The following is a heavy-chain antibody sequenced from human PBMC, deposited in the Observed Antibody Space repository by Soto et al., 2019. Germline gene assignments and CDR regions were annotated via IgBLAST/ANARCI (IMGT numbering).Heavy chain of an antibody. D-gene: IGHD5-12*01. CDR1: GGTFSSYA. CDR3: ARDGYGYNSHRAWASDY. CDR2: IIPIFGTA. V-gene: IGHV1-69*12. Sequence: QVQLVQSGAEVKKPGSSVKVSCKASGGTFSSYAISWVRQAPGQGLEWMGGIIPIFGTANYAQKFQGRVTITADESTSTAYMELSSLRSEDTAVYYCARDGYGYNSHRAWASDYWGQGTLVTVSS. J-gene: IGHJ4*02.